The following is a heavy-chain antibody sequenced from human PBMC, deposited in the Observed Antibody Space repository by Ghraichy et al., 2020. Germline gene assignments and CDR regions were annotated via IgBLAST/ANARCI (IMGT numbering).Heavy chain of an antibody. CDR2: ITGSSITI. V-gene: IGHV3-48*01. Sequence: GGSLRLSCEGSGFSFSDYSMIWVRLTPRKAMEWVSYITGSSITIFYTDSVKGRLTISRDNAKNSLYLQMNSLRAEDTAVYYCARLPLPRRAAVGDWFFVLWRRGTLVTVSS. J-gene: IGHJ2*01. CDR1: GFSFSDYS. D-gene: IGHD6-13*01. CDR3: ARLPLPRRAAVGDWFFVL.